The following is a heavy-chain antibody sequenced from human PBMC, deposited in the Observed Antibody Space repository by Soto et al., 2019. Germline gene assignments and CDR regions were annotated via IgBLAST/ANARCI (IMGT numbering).Heavy chain of an antibody. D-gene: IGHD6-19*01. V-gene: IGHV1-46*01. Sequence: GAPVEGSCKASWYKFLNKYNHWVRQGPGTRLEWMGVINPRAVSTTYAQKFQGRVALTSDTSTSTVYMELSSLRFEDTAMYYCGRSLGIAVDSRGWWANYFDRWGQGTLVTVSS. CDR2: INPRAVST. J-gene: IGHJ4*02. CDR3: GRSLGIAVDSRGWWANYFDR. CDR1: WYKFLNKY.